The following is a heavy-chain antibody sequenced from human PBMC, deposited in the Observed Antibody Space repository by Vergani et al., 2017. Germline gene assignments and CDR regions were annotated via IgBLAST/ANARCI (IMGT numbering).Heavy chain of an antibody. CDR1: GFTFSSYA. V-gene: IGHV3-21*01. J-gene: IGHJ4*02. Sequence: EVQLLESGGGLVQPGGSLRLSCAASGFTFSSYAMSWVRQAPGKGLEWVSSISSSSSYIYYADSVKGRFTISRDNAKNSLYLQMNSLRAEDTAVYYCASRPSIVATISVYWGQGTLVTVSS. CDR3: ASRPSIVATISVY. CDR2: ISSSSSYI. D-gene: IGHD5-12*01.